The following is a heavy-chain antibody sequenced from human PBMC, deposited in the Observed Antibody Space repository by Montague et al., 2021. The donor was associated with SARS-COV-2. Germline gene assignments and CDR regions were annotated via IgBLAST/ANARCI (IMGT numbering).Heavy chain of an antibody. CDR3: ADGDGLGAYTGYAFDI. J-gene: IGHJ3*02. D-gene: IGHD1-26*01. CDR2: TYYRSRWFY. V-gene: IGHV6-1*01. CDR1: GDSVSVDNVS. Sequence: CAISGDSVSVDNVSWNWIRQSPSRGLEWLGRTYYRSRWFYHYEVSMKRXISIKADTSKNQFSLQLDSVTPEDPAVYYCADGDGLGAYTGYAFDIWGQGTLVTVSS.